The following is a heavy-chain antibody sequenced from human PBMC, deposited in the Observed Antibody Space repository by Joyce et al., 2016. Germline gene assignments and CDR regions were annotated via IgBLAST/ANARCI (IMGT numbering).Heavy chain of an antibody. CDR2: LSSSSSYI. D-gene: IGHD2-8*01. Sequence: EVQLVEFGGGVVKPGGSLRLSCAAFGFTFSSYRMSWVSQAPGKRLDWDSSLSSSSSYIKYTDAVKGRFTISRDNAKISLYLQMNSLRVEDTAVYYCARSSYTNGIFDYWGQGTLVTVSS. CDR1: GFTFSSYR. CDR3: ARSSYTNGIFDY. V-gene: IGHV3-21*01. J-gene: IGHJ4*02.